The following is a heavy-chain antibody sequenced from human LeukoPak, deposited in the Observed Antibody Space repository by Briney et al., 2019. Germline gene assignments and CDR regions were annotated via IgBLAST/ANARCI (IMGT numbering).Heavy chain of an antibody. J-gene: IGHJ4*02. Sequence: GGSLRLSCAASGFTFSSYGMNWVRQAPGKGLEWVSSISSSSYIYYADSVKGRFTISRDNAKNSLYLQMNSLRAEDTAVYYCARDHYYDSSGYSDYWGQGTLVTVSS. CDR2: ISSSSYI. CDR1: GFTFSSYG. D-gene: IGHD3-22*01. V-gene: IGHV3-21*01. CDR3: ARDHYYDSSGYSDY.